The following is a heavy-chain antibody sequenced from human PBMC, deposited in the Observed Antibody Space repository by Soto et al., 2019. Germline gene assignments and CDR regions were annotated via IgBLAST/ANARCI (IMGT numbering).Heavy chain of an antibody. V-gene: IGHV3-23*01. J-gene: IGHJ4*02. D-gene: IGHD6-6*01. CDR2: ISGSGGST. CDR3: AKNWDTTFSSSSH. CDR1: GFTFTPYA. Sequence: EVQLLESGGGLVQPGGSLRLSCAASGFTFTPYAMTWVRQAPGTGLEWVSAISGSGGSTYYADSVKGRFTISRDNSKNMLYLQMNSLRAEDTAVYYCAKNWDTTFSSSSHWGQGTLFTVSS.